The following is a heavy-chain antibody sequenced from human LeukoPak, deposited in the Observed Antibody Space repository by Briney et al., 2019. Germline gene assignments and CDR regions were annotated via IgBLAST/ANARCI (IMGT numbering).Heavy chain of an antibody. CDR3: AKEGGQGVGAYYFDY. CDR1: GFTFSSYG. J-gene: IGHJ4*02. V-gene: IGHV3-30*18. Sequence: GRSLRLSCAASGFTFSSYGMHWVRQAPGKGLEWVAVISYDGSNKYYADSVKGRFTISRDNSKNTLYLQMNSLRAEDTAVCYCAKEGGQGVGAYYFDYWGQGTLVTVSS. CDR2: ISYDGSNK. D-gene: IGHD1-26*01.